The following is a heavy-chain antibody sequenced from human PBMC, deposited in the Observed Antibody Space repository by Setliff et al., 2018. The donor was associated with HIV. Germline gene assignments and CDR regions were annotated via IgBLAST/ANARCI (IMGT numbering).Heavy chain of an antibody. CDR1: GFSFGDFG. D-gene: IGHD1-1*01. V-gene: IGHV3-49*04. CDR2: MKSKGYGGTT. CDR3: TRTWTNYYHYMDV. J-gene: IGHJ6*03. Sequence: LRLSCAGSGFSFGDFGMSWVRQAPGKGLEWVGSMKSKGYGGTTEYAASVKGRFSISREDSKSIAYLQMNSLKTEDTAVYYCTRTWTNYYHYMDVWGKGTTVTVSS.